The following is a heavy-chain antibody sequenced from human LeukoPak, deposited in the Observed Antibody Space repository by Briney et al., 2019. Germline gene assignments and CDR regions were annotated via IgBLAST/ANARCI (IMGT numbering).Heavy chain of an antibody. CDR3: ARHHSYDILTGYTSRGPGNRATYGMDV. J-gene: IGHJ6*02. CDR2: IYYSGST. Sequence: SETLSLTCTVSGGSISSYYWSWIRQPPGKGLEWIGYIYYSGSTNYNPSLKSRVTISVDTSKKQFSLKLSSVTAADTAVYYCARHHSYDILTGYTSRGPGNRATYGMDVWGQGTTVTVSS. V-gene: IGHV4-59*08. CDR1: GGSISSYY. D-gene: IGHD3-9*01.